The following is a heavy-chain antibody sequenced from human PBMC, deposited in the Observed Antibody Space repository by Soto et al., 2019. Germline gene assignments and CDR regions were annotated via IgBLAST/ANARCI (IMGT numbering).Heavy chain of an antibody. Sequence: SETLSLTCTVSGGSISSYYWSWIRQPPGKGLEWIGYIYYSGSTNYNPSLKSRVTISVDTSKNQFSLKLSSVTAADTAVYYCARAQYRRFGELSQRGGRTYYYYYYMDVWGKGTTVTVSS. J-gene: IGHJ6*03. V-gene: IGHV4-59*01. CDR3: ARAQYRRFGELSQRGGRTYYYYYYMDV. CDR1: GGSISSYY. D-gene: IGHD3-10*01. CDR2: IYYSGST.